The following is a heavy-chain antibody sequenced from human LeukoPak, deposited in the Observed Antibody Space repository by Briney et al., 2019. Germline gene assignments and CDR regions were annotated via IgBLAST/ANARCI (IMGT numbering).Heavy chain of an antibody. CDR3: ARVIDGEYVYSDWFDP. CDR1: GVSLSGYY. D-gene: IGHD4-17*01. Sequence: SSETLSLTCAVSGVSLSGYYMSWVRQAPGKGLEWVSVIYSGGSTYYADSVKGRFTISRDNSKNTLYLQMNSLRADDTAVYYCARVIDGEYVYSDWFDPWGQGTLVTVSS. V-gene: IGHV3-53*01. J-gene: IGHJ5*02. CDR2: IYSGGST.